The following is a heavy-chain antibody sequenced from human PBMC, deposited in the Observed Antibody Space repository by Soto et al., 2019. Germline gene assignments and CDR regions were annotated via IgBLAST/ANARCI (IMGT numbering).Heavy chain of an antibody. J-gene: IGHJ6*03. Sequence: ASVKVSCKASGYTFTSYAMHWVRQAPGQRLEWMGRINAGNGNTKYSQKFQGRVTITRDTSASTAYMELSSLRSEDTAVYYCAYGRYYYYYMDVWGKGTTVTVSS. V-gene: IGHV1-3*01. CDR1: GYTFTSYA. CDR3: AYGRYYYYYMDV. CDR2: INAGNGNT. D-gene: IGHD4-17*01.